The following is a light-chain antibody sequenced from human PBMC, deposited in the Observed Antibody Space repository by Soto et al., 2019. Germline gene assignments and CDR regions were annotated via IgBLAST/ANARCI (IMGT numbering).Light chain of an antibody. Sequence: QSVVTQPPSASGTPGQRVTISCSGSTSNIGRNFVYWYQQLPGTAPKLLIYKNDQRPSGVPERFSGSKSATSASLAISGLRSEDEAAYHCATWDDSLGDLVFGGGTKVNVL. CDR2: KND. V-gene: IGLV1-47*01. J-gene: IGLJ2*01. CDR3: ATWDDSLGDLV. CDR1: TSNIGRNF.